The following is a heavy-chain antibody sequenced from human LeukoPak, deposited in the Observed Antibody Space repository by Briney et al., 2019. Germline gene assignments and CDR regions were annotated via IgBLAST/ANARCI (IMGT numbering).Heavy chain of an antibody. Sequence: PGGSLRLSCAASGFTFSSYAMTWVRQAPGKGLEWVSTITDSVSGGSTYYADSVKGRFTISRDNSKNTLYLPMSSLRAEDTAVYFCAKDRTGYSYGYFLSPWGQGTLVTVSS. CDR3: AKDRTGYSYGYFLSP. D-gene: IGHD5-18*01. J-gene: IGHJ5*02. CDR1: GFTFSSYA. CDR2: ITDSVSGGST. V-gene: IGHV3-23*01.